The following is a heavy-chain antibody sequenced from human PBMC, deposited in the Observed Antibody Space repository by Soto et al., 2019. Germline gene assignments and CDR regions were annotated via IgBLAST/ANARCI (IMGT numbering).Heavy chain of an antibody. D-gene: IGHD1-26*01. CDR2: INPNSGGT. J-gene: IGHJ6*02. V-gene: IGHV1-2*04. CDR3: ARDVQVGTPAGTPHYYYGMDV. Sequence: GASVKVSCKASGYTFTGYYMHWVRQAPGQGLEWMGWINPNSGGTNYAQKFQGWVTMTRDTSISTAYMELSRLRSDDTAVYYCARDVQVGTPAGTPHYYYGMDVWGQGTTVTVSS. CDR1: GYTFTGYY.